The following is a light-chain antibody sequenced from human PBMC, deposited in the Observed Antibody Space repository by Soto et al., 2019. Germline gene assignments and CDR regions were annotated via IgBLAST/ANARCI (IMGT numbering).Light chain of an antibody. CDR1: QDISNY. Sequence: DIQMTQSPSSLSASVGDRVTITCQASQDISNYLNWYQQKPGKAPKLLIYDASNLETGVPSRFSGSGSGTDFIFTISSLQPEDIATYYCQQYDFLPYTFGQGTKLEI. V-gene: IGKV1-33*01. CDR3: QQYDFLPYT. CDR2: DAS. J-gene: IGKJ2*01.